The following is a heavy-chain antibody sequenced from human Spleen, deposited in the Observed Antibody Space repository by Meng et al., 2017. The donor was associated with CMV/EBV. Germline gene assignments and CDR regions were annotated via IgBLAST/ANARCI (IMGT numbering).Heavy chain of an antibody. CDR2: FNPNGGTT. V-gene: IGHV1-46*01. J-gene: IGHJ4*02. CDR3: AAKIEITYFDL. CDR1: GYTFTNFY. D-gene: IGHD1-14*01. Sequence: ASVKVSCKASGYTFTNFYIHWVRQAPGQGLEWMGVFNPNGGTTAYAQNFQGRVTMTGDTSTSTVHMELHSLRSEDTAMYFCAAKIEITYFDLWGQGTLVTVSS.